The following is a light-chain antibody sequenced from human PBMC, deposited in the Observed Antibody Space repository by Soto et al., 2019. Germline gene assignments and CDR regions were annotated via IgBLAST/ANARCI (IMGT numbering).Light chain of an antibody. CDR3: MQALQTPT. J-gene: IGKJ2*01. V-gene: IGKV2-28*01. CDR1: QSLLHSNGYTY. CDR2: LGS. Sequence: DIVMTQSPLSLPVTPGEPASISCRSSQSLLHSNGYTYLDWYLQKPGQSPQLLIHLGSYRASGVPDRCIGSGSVTDFTLKISRVEADDVEVYDCMQALQTPTFGQGTKLEIK.